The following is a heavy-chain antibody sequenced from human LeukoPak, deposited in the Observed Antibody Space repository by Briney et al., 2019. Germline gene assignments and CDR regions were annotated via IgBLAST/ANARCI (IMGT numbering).Heavy chain of an antibody. Sequence: PGGSLRLSCAASGFTFSSYSMNWVRQAPGKGLEWVSSISSRSSYIYYADSVKGRFTISRDNAKNSLYLQMNSLRAEDTAVYYCARDPPYYDILTGYYQTDYWGQGTLVTVSS. V-gene: IGHV3-21*01. CDR1: GFTFSSYS. CDR3: ARDPPYYDILTGYYQTDY. CDR2: ISSRSSYI. J-gene: IGHJ4*02. D-gene: IGHD3-9*01.